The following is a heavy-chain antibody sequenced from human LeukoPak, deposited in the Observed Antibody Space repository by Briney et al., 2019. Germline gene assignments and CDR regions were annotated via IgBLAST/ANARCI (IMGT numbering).Heavy chain of an antibody. D-gene: IGHD3-10*01. V-gene: IGHV4-30-2*01. J-gene: IGHJ4*02. Sequence: SQTLSLTCAVSGGSISSGGYSWSWIRQPPGKGLEWIGYIYHSGSTYYNPSLKSRVTISVDRSKNQFSLKLSSVTAADTAVYYCARGYEGMVRGVTPNLYFDYWGQGTLVTVSS. CDR2: IYHSGST. CDR3: ARGYEGMVRGVTPNLYFDY. CDR1: GGSISSGGYS.